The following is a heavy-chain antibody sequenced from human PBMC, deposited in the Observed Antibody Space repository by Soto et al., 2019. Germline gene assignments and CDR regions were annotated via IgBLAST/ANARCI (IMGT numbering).Heavy chain of an antibody. V-gene: IGHV3-48*02. Sequence: PGGSLRLSCAASGFSLSRHSMNWVRQAQGQGLEWISYINTSGTTIYYADSVQGRFTISRDNAKNFLYLQMNSLRNDDTAVYFCVRDHVAGPAAPFDFWGQGTLVTVSS. CDR1: GFSLSRHS. CDR3: VRDHVAGPAAPFDF. CDR2: INTSGTTI. J-gene: IGHJ4*02. D-gene: IGHD2-2*01.